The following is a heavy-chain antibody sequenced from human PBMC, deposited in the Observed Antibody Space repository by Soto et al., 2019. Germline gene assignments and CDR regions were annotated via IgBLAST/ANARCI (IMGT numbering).Heavy chain of an antibody. D-gene: IGHD4-17*01. CDR3: ARDFDADSRTDFDY. CDR2: ISGNGRII. J-gene: IGHJ4*02. CDR1: GFIFSDYY. Sequence: QVQLVESGGGLVKPGGSLRLSCATSGFIFSDYYMHWIRQAPGKGLEWISYISGNGRIIQYADSAKGRFTISRDNAQKSLYLQMNSLRAEDTALYFCARDFDADSRTDFDYWGQGTLVTVSS. V-gene: IGHV3-11*01.